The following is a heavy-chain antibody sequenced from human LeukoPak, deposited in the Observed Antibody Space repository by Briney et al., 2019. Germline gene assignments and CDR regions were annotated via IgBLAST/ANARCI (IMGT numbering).Heavy chain of an antibody. Sequence: GGSLRLSCAASGFTFSFYSMNWVRQAPGKGLEWVSSISSSSSYIYYADSVKGRFTISRDNAKNSLYLQMNGLRAEDTAVYYCARDRLVYSGNFRDAFDIWGQGTMVTVSS. CDR2: ISSSSSYI. CDR3: ARDRLVYSGNFRDAFDI. J-gene: IGHJ3*02. D-gene: IGHD1-26*01. V-gene: IGHV3-21*01. CDR1: GFTFSFYS.